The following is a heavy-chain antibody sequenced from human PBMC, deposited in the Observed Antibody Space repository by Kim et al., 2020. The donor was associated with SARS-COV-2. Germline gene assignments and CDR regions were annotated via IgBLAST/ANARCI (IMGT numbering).Heavy chain of an antibody. CDR2: IYYSGST. Sequence: SETLSLTCTVSGGSISSGAYYWSWIRQHPGKGLEWIGYIYYSGSTYYNPSLKSRVTISVDTSKNQFSMKLGSVTAADTAVYYCARAQGRTIFGVVVIVNAFNIWGQVTMVTVSS. V-gene: IGHV4-31*03. D-gene: IGHD3-3*01. CDR1: GGSISSGAYY. CDR3: ARAQGRTIFGVVVIVNAFNI. J-gene: IGHJ3*02.